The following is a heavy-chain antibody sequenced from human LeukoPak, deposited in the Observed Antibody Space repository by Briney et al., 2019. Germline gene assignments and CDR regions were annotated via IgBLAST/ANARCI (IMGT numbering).Heavy chain of an antibody. J-gene: IGHJ4*02. CDR3: ASRAVAAYYYFDY. CDR2: IFRGGST. Sequence: GGSLRLSCAASGFTVSSNYMSWVRQAPGKGLEWVSVIFRGGSTYYADSVKGRFTISRDNSKNTLYLQMNSLRPEDTAVYYCASRAVAAYYYFDYWGQGTLVTVSS. V-gene: IGHV3-53*01. CDR1: GFTVSSNY. D-gene: IGHD6-19*01.